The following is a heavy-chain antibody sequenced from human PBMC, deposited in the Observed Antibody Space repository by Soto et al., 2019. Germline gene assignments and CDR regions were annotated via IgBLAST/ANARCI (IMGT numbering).Heavy chain of an antibody. V-gene: IGHV3-15*07. CDR2: IKSKTDGGTT. D-gene: IGHD3-22*01. CDR3: TTDSYSTIIIVRFDY. Sequence: EVQLVESGGGLVKPGGSLRLSCAASGFTFTNAWINWVRQAPGKGLEWVGRIKSKTDGGTTDYAEPVKGRFAISRDDSNNMMYLQMNSLKIEDPAVYYCTTDSYSTIIIVRFDYWGHGTLVTVSS. J-gene: IGHJ4*01. CDR1: GFTFTNAW.